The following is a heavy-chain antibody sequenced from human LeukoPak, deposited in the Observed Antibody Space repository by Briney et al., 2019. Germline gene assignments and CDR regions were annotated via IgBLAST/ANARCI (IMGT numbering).Heavy chain of an antibody. CDR3: SKTIAVADPTDY. V-gene: IGHV3-30*02. D-gene: IGHD6-19*01. CDR2: VRYDSSNK. J-gene: IGHJ4*02. CDR1: GFTFSGYG. Sequence: GGSLRLSCAASGFTFSGYGMHWVRQAPGKGLEWVAFVRYDSSNKYYADSVKGRFTVSRDNSKNMLYLQMNSLRAEDTAVYYCSKTIAVADPTDYWGQGTLVTVSS.